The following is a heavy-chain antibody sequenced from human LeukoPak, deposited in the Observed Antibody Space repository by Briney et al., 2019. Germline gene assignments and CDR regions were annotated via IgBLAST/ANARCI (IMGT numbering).Heavy chain of an antibody. Sequence: GGSLRLSCAASGFTFSSYGMHWVRQAPGKGLEWVAVISYDGSNKYYADSVKGRFTISRDNSKNTLYLQMNSLRAEDTAVCYCACGTIVFDIWGQGTMVTVSS. J-gene: IGHJ3*02. D-gene: IGHD3-22*01. CDR2: ISYDGSNK. CDR3: ACGTIVFDI. CDR1: GFTFSSYG. V-gene: IGHV3-30*03.